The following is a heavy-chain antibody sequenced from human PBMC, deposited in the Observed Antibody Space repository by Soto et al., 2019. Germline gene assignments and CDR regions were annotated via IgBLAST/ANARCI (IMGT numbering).Heavy chain of an antibody. J-gene: IGHJ6*02. CDR1: GGSISSGDYY. CDR2: IYYSGST. D-gene: IGHD3-10*01. V-gene: IGHV4-30-4*01. CDR3: ARNRGVGDYYYYGMDV. Sequence: LSLTCTVSGGSISSGDYYWSWIRQPPGKGLEWIGYIYYSGSTYYNPSLKSRVTILVDTSKNQFSLKLSSVTAADTAVYYCARNRGVGDYYYYGMDVWGQGTTVTVSS.